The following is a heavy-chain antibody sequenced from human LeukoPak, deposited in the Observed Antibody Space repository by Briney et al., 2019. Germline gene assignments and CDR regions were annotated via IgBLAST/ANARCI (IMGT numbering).Heavy chain of an antibody. D-gene: IGHD2-2*01. CDR3: ARGQLTYCSSTSCYGSTWFDP. CDR1: GYSITSGYY. CDR2: IYHSGTT. J-gene: IGHJ5*02. Sequence: SETLSLTCAVSGYSITSGYYWGWIRQPPGKGLEWIGSIYHSGTTYYNPSLKSRVSISVDTSKIQFSLRLSSVTAAGTAMYYCARGQLTYCSSTSCYGSTWFDPWGQGTLVTVSS. V-gene: IGHV4-38-2*01.